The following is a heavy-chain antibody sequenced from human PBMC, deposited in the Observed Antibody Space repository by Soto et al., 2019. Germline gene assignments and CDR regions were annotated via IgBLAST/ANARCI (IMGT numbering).Heavy chain of an antibody. Sequence: SLRLSCAASGFTFSSYGMHWVRQAPGKGLEWVAVISYDGSNKYYADSVKGRFTISRDNSKNTLYLQMNSLRAEDTAVYYCAKDRAYYYDSSGYYDIDYWGQGTLVTVSS. V-gene: IGHV3-30*18. CDR2: ISYDGSNK. D-gene: IGHD3-22*01. J-gene: IGHJ4*02. CDR1: GFTFSSYG. CDR3: AKDRAYYYDSSGYYDIDY.